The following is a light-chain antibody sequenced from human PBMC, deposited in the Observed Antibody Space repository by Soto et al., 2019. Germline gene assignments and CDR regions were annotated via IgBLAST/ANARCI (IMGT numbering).Light chain of an antibody. CDR3: LQHNTYPWT. CDR1: QSISSY. Sequence: IQMTQSPSSLSASVGDRVTITCRASQSISSYLNWYQHKPGKAPNLLIYAASTLHSGVPSRFSGSGSGTEFTLTISSLQPEDFATYYCLQHNTYPWTFGQGTKVDIK. J-gene: IGKJ1*01. CDR2: AAS. V-gene: IGKV1-17*01.